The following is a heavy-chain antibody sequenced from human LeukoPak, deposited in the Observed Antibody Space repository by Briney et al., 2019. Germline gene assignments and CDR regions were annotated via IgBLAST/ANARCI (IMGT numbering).Heavy chain of an antibody. J-gene: IGHJ4*02. D-gene: IGHD2-2*01. Sequence: PGGALRLSCAASGCTFSSYGMSWVCQAPGKGVEWGSAISGSGISTDYADSVKGGFTISRENSKNTLYLQMNSLSAEDTAVYYCARRYAQIFDYWGQGTLVTVSS. CDR1: GCTFSSYG. V-gene: IGHV3-23*01. CDR3: ARRYAQIFDY. CDR2: ISGSGIST.